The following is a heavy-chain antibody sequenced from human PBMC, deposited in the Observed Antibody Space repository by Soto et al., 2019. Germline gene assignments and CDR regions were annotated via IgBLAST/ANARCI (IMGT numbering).Heavy chain of an antibody. V-gene: IGHV2-26*01. D-gene: IGHD4-17*01. J-gene: IGHJ6*02. CDR3: ARMNVDSYQFYYAMDV. CDR1: AFSLTTGKMG. CDR2: IFSDNER. Sequence: SGPTLVNPTETLTLTCTVSAFSLTTGKMGVSWIRQPPGKALEWLAHIFSDNERSYSTSLQGRLTISKDTSGSQVVLSMTNVDPVHTATYYCARMNVDSYQFYYAMDVWGQGTTVTVSS.